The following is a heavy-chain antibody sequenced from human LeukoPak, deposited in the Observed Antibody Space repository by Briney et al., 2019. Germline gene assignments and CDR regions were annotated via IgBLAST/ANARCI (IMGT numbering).Heavy chain of an antibody. CDR2: ISSSTGSI. CDR1: RFTFSSYS. V-gene: IGHV3-21*01. D-gene: IGHD1-26*01. Sequence: GGSLRLSCAASRFTFSSYSMNWVRQAPGKGLEWVSSISSSTGSISYADSVKGRFTISRDNTKNSLYLQMNSLRAEDTAVYYCWYSASHHGRFDYWGQGTLVTVSS. CDR3: WYSASHHGRFDY. J-gene: IGHJ4*02.